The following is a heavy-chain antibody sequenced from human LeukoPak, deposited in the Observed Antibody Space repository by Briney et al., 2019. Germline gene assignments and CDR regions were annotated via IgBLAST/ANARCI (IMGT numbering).Heavy chain of an antibody. Sequence: SETLSLTCTVSGGSISSSSYYWGWIRQPPGKGLEWIGSIYYSGSTYYNPSLKSRVTISVDTSKNQFSLKLSSVTAVDTAVYYCASRGATSPFDYWGQGTLVTVSS. V-gene: IGHV4-39*01. CDR1: GGSISSSSYY. CDR2: IYYSGST. J-gene: IGHJ4*02. CDR3: ASRGATSPFDY. D-gene: IGHD1-26*01.